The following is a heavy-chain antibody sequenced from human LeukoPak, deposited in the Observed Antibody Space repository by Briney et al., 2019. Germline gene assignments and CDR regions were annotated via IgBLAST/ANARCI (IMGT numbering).Heavy chain of an antibody. V-gene: IGHV1-2*02. Sequence: ASVTVSCKASGYTFIGFYIHWVRQAPGQGLEWMGWINPNSGGTNYAQKFQGRVTMTRDTSISTAYMELSRLRSDDTAVYYCARDRYCSSTSCYLIDYWGQGTLVTVSS. D-gene: IGHD2-2*01. CDR2: INPNSGGT. CDR1: GYTFIGFY. J-gene: IGHJ4*02. CDR3: ARDRYCSSTSCYLIDY.